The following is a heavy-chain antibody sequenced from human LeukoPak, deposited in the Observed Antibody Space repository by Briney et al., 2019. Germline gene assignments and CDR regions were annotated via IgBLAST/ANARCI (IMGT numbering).Heavy chain of an antibody. Sequence: GGSLRLSCAVSGFPVSSNHMGWVRQAPGKGLEWVSVIFGGGKTSYAGSVQGRVTLSRDNSKNTLYLQMTRLRVEDTAVYYCAAWRGSSWFDYWGQGTLVTVPS. V-gene: IGHV3-53*01. CDR1: GFPVSSNH. D-gene: IGHD6-13*01. J-gene: IGHJ4*02. CDR2: IFGGGKT. CDR3: AAWRGSSWFDY.